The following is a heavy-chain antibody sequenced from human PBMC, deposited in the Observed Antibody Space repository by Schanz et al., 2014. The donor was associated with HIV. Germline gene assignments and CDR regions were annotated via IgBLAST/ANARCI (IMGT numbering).Heavy chain of an antibody. CDR1: GFSFSSYA. Sequence: EVQLLEAGGGLVQPGGSLRLSCAAAGFSFSSYAMSWVRQAPRKGLEWVSGISVSGRSTYYADSVKGRFTISRDNARNSLYLQIRSLRAEDTAVYYCARGGLGVVAEGNAFDLWGQGTLVTVSP. J-gene: IGHJ3*01. CDR3: ARGGLGVVAEGNAFDL. D-gene: IGHD2-15*01. CDR2: ISVSGRST. V-gene: IGHV3-23*01.